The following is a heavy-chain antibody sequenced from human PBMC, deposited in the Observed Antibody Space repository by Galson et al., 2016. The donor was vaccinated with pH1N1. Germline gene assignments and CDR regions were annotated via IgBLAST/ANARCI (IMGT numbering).Heavy chain of an antibody. J-gene: IGHJ4*02. Sequence: SLRLSCAASGFSFSDYYMSWVRQAPGMGLEWVSYIRSSRRDTNYADSVKGRFSISRDNAKNLLFLQMNSLRAEDTAVYYCARGGVSVAAVFDLWGQGALVTVSP. D-gene: IGHD6-19*01. V-gene: IGHV3-11*06. CDR2: IRSSRRDT. CDR3: ARGGVSVAAVFDL. CDR1: GFSFSDYY.